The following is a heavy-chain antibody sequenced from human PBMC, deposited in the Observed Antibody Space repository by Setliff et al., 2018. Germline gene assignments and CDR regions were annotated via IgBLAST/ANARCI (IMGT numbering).Heavy chain of an antibody. V-gene: IGHV3-30*03. CDR3: TTAVLQFLEWLFLTEDGFYFDY. CDR2: ISYDDTKK. D-gene: IGHD3-3*01. Sequence: GGSLRLSCAASGFTFSPYIIHWVRRAPGKGLEWVALISYDDTKKYFADSVKGRFTISRDSSRNTLYLQMSSLRPEDTALYYCTTAVLQFLEWLFLTEDGFYFDYWGQGTLVTVSS. CDR1: GFTFSPYI. J-gene: IGHJ4*02.